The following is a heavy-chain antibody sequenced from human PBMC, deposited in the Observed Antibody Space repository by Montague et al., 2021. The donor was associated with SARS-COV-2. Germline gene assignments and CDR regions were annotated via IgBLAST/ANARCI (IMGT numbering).Heavy chain of an antibody. CDR1: GGSISSGSYY. CDR2: IYTSGST. Sequence: TLSLTCTVSGGSISSGSYYWSWIRQPAGKGLEWIGRIYTSGSTNYNPSLKSRVTISVDTSKNQFSLKLSSVTAADTAAYYCAREAPGRCSGGSCSLDNWFDPWGQGTLVTVSS. CDR3: AREAPGRCSGGSCSLDNWFDP. D-gene: IGHD2-15*01. J-gene: IGHJ5*02. V-gene: IGHV4-61*02.